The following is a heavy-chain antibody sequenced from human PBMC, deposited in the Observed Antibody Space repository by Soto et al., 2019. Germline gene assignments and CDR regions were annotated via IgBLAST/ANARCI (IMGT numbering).Heavy chain of an antibody. J-gene: IGHJ5*02. D-gene: IGHD6-19*01. V-gene: IGHV3-30-3*01. CDR3: ASPSSGWYSRNWFDP. CDR2: ISYDGSNK. CDR1: GFTFSSYA. Sequence: GGSLRLSCAASGFTFSSYAMHWVRQAPGKGLEWVAVISYDGSNKYYADSVKGRFTISRDNSRNTLYLQMNSLRAEDTAVYYCASPSSGWYSRNWFDPWGQGTLVTVSS.